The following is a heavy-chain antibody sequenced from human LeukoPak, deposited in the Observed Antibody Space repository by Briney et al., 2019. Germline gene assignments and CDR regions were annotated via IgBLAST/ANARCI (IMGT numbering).Heavy chain of an antibody. Sequence: SETLSLTCAVYGGSFSGYYWSWIRQPPGKGLEWIGEINHSGSTNYNPSLKSRVTISVDTSKNQFSLKLSSVTAADTAVYYCARGLLYSSSWKRTYGMDVWGQGTTVTVSS. CDR2: INHSGST. D-gene: IGHD6-13*01. CDR3: ARGLLYSSSWKRTYGMDV. CDR1: GGSFSGYY. V-gene: IGHV4-34*01. J-gene: IGHJ6*02.